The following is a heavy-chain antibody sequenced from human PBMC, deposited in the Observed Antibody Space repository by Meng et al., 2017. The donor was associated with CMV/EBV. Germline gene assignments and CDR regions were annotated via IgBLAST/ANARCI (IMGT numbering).Heavy chain of an antibody. V-gene: IGHV1-69*10. CDR1: GGTFSSYA. CDR3: AIQLGYCSSTSCERDFDY. D-gene: IGHD2-2*01. Sequence: SVKVCKASGGTFSSYAISWVRQAPGQGLEWMGGIIPILGIANYAQKFQGRVTITADKSTSTAYMELSSLRSEDTAVYYCAIQLGYCSSTSCERDFDYWGQGTLVTVSS. J-gene: IGHJ4*02. CDR2: IIPILGIA.